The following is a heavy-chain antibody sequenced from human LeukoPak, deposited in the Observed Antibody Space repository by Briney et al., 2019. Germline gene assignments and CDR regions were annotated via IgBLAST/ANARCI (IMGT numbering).Heavy chain of an antibody. Sequence: PSETLSLTCAVSGCSITGHYWNWIRQTPGMPLEWISYTSYSRTTIYNSYFKGRATMSIDTSKNQLYLNLTSVTATDTAVYYCAKLGHGDGWYLGAFDIWGQGTTVIVSS. J-gene: IGHJ3*02. CDR1: GCSITGHY. CDR3: AKLGHGDGWYLGAFDI. V-gene: IGHV4-59*08. CDR2: TSYSRTT. D-gene: IGHD6-19*01.